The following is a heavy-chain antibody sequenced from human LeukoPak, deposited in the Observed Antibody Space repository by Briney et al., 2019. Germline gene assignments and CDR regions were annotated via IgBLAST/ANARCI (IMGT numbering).Heavy chain of an antibody. V-gene: IGHV3-23*01. CDR3: ATVFSSSNEFFDY. CDR2: ISGSGGST. Sequence: GGSLRLSCAASGFTFSDYAMSWVRQAPGKGLEWVSAISGSGGSTYYADSVKGRFTISRDNSKNTLYLQMNSLRAEDTAVYYCATVFSSSNEFFDYWGQGALVTVTS. D-gene: IGHD2-2*01. J-gene: IGHJ4*02. CDR1: GFTFSDYA.